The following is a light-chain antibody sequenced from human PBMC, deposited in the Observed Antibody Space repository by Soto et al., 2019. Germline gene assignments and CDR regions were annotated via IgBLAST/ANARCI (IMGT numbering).Light chain of an antibody. J-gene: IGKJ2*01. CDR2: DAS. V-gene: IGKV1-39*01. CDR3: HQSYTLPFT. CDR1: QSIARY. Sequence: DIQMTQSPSSLSASVGDRVTITCRASQSIARYLNWYQQKPGKARKLLIYDASLLQSGVPSRFSGSGSGTDFTLTINSLQPEDFATFYCHQSYTLPFTFGQGTKLQIK.